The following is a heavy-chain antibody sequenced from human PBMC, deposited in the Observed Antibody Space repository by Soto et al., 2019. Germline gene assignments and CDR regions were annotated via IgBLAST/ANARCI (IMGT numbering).Heavy chain of an antibody. V-gene: IGHV4-34*01. CDR3: AKGPQAGHYDSGTFYPSVP. CDR1: GGSFHGYY. J-gene: IGHJ5*02. Sequence: SETLSLTCAVYGGSFHGYYWSWIRQPPGKGLEWIGEINHSGSVNFNPTFKSRVSISLDTSKNQMSLQLSSVSAADTAVYYCAKGPQAGHYDSGTFYPSVPWGQGTLVTVSS. CDR2: INHSGSV. D-gene: IGHD3-10*01.